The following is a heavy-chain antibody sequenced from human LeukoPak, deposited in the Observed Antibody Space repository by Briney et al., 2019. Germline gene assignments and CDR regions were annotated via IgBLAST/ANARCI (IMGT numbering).Heavy chain of an antibody. CDR3: ARDVVVVPAAIHYGMDV. CDR1: GGSFSDYF. V-gene: IGHV4-34*01. CDR2: INHSGRT. Sequence: SETLSLTCAVYGGSFSDYFWGWIRQPPGKGLEWIGEINHSGRTYYNPSLKSRVSISVDTSKNQFSLYLSSVTAADTAVYYCARDVVVVPAAIHYGMDVWGQGTTVTVSS. J-gene: IGHJ6*02. D-gene: IGHD2-2*01.